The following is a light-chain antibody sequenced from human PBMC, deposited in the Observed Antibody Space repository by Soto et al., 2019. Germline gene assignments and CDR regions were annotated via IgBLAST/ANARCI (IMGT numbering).Light chain of an antibody. V-gene: IGKV3-20*01. CDR1: QSVTSSY. CDR3: QKYGAYPWT. J-gene: IGKJ1*01. CDR2: AAS. Sequence: EIVLTQSPGTLSLSPGERATLSCRASQSVTSSYLAWYLQKPGQAPQVLIYAASNRATGIPDRFSGSGSGTDFTLTISRLEPEDFAVYYCQKYGAYPWTFGQGTKVDI.